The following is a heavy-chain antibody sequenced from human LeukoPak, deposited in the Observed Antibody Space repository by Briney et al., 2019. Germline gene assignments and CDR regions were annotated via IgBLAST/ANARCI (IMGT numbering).Heavy chain of an antibody. Sequence: ASVKVSCKASVYTFTSYDINWVRQATGQGREWVGWMNPNSGDTGYAQKFQGRVTMTRNTSISTAYMELSSLRSEDTAVYYCARGLIVGAAYYYYYMDVWGKGTTVTVSS. J-gene: IGHJ6*03. CDR1: VYTFTSYD. D-gene: IGHD1-26*01. CDR3: ARGLIVGAAYYYYYMDV. CDR2: MNPNSGDT. V-gene: IGHV1-8*01.